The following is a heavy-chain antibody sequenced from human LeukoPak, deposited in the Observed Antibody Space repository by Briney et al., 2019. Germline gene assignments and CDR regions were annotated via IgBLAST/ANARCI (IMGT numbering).Heavy chain of an antibody. J-gene: IGHJ4*02. CDR2: ISWNSGSI. Sequence: PGRSLRLSCAASGFTFDDYAMHWVRQAPGKGLEWVSGISWNSGSIGYADSVKGRFTISRDNAKNSLYLQMNSLRAEDTALYYCAKDIGSGMGYCPDYWGQGTLVTVSS. CDR1: GFTFDDYA. D-gene: IGHD2-15*01. V-gene: IGHV3-9*01. CDR3: AKDIGSGMGYCPDY.